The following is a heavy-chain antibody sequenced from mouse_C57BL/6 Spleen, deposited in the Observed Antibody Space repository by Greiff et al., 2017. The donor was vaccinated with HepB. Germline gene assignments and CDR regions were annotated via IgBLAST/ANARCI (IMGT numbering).Heavy chain of an antibody. CDR2: INPYNGGT. CDR1: GYTFTDYY. CDR3: ARGREWAMDY. J-gene: IGHJ4*01. Sequence: EVQLQQSGPVLVKPGASVKMSCKASGYTFTDYYMNWVKQSHGKSLEWIGVINPYNGGTSYNQKFKGKATLTVDKSSSTAYMELNSLTSEDSAVYYCARGREWAMDYWGQGTSVTVSS. V-gene: IGHV1-19*01.